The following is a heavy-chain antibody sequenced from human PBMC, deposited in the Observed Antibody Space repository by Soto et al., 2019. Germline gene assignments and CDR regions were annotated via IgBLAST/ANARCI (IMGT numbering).Heavy chain of an antibody. CDR2: INPYNGNR. D-gene: IGHD3-22*01. V-gene: IGHV1-18*04. J-gene: IGHJ4*02. CDR1: GYSFSYYG. CDR3: ARDRLRGFDSSGFYS. Sequence: QVQLVQSGAELRKPGASVKVSCQTFGYSFSYYGVNWVRQAPGQGLEWMGWINPYNGNRNYAQKFEDRVTMTAAASTTTLYPELRSLKSDDTAIYYCARDRLRGFDSSGFYSWGQGTLVTVSS.